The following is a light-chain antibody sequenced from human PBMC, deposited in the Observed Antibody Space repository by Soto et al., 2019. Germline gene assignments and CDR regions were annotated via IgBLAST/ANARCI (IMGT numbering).Light chain of an antibody. J-gene: IGLJ3*02. CDR1: SSNIGSNY. CDR3: AAWDDSLSGPWV. CDR2: RNN. V-gene: IGLV1-47*01. Sequence: QSVLTQPPSSSGTPGQRVTISCSGSSSNIGSNYVYWYQQLPGTAPKLLIYRNNQRPSGVPDRFSGSKSGTSASLAISGLRSEDEADYYCAAWDDSLSGPWVFGGGTKQTVL.